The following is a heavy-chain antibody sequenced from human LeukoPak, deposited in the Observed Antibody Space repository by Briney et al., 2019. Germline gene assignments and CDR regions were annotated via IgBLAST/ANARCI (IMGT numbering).Heavy chain of an antibody. CDR3: ARFHSGYSYGFDY. D-gene: IGHD5-18*01. CDR2: IYSGGST. Sequence: GGSLRLSCAASEFTVSSNYMSWVRQAPGKGMEWVSVIYSGGSTYYADSVKGRFTISRDNSKNTLYLQMNSLRAEDTAVYYCARFHSGYSYGFDYWGQGTLVTVSS. CDR1: EFTVSSNY. V-gene: IGHV3-53*01. J-gene: IGHJ4*02.